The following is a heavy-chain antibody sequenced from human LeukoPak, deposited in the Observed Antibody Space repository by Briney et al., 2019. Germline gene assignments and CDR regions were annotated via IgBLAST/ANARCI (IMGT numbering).Heavy chain of an antibody. CDR2: INPSGGST. Sequence: ASVKVSCKASGYTFTSYYMHWVRQAPGQGLEWMGIINPSGGSTSYAQKFQGRVTMTRDTSTSTVYMELSSLRSDDTAVYYCARVGVRYYYYMDVWGKGTTVTVSS. J-gene: IGHJ6*03. CDR3: ARVGVRYYYYMDV. V-gene: IGHV1-46*01. CDR1: GYTFTSYY.